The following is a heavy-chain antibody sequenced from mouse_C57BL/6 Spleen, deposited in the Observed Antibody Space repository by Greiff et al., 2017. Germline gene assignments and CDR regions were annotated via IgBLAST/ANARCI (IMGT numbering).Heavy chain of an antibody. Sequence: VQLQQPGAELVKPGASVKLSCKASGYTFTSYWMQWVKQRPGQGLEWIGEIDPSDSYTNYNQKFKGKATLTVDTSSSTAYMQLSSLTSEDSAVYYCARRGANWDKYCDVWGTGTTVTVSS. CDR3: ARRGANWDKYCDV. V-gene: IGHV1-50*01. CDR1: GYTFTSYW. CDR2: IDPSDSYT. D-gene: IGHD4-1*01. J-gene: IGHJ1*03.